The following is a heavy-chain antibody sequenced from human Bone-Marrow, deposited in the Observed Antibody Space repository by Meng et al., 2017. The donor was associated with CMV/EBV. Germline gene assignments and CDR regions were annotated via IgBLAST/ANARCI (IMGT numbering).Heavy chain of an antibody. V-gene: IGHV1-69*02. CDR3: ASRYCSSTSCYFSKYYYGMDV. CDR2: IIPILGIA. CDR1: GGTFSSYT. J-gene: IGHJ6*01. D-gene: IGHD2-2*01. Sequence: SVKVSCKASGGTFSSYTISWVRQAPGQGLEWMGRIIPILGIANYAQKFQGRVTITADKSTGTAYMELSSLRSEDTAVYYCASRYCSSTSCYFSKYYYGMDVWGQGTTVSVAS.